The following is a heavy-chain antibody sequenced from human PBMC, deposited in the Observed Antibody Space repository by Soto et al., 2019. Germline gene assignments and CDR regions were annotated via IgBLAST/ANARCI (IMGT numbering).Heavy chain of an antibody. D-gene: IGHD3-22*01. CDR3: ARGVVIPTIDAFDL. CDR2: IYFSGDT. J-gene: IGHJ3*01. CDR1: GGSPSGYY. Sequence: ASETLSLTCNVSGGSPSGYYWSWIRQPAGKGLEWIGRIYFSGDTHYNPSLKSRVTMSIDSSKNQFSLRLTSVTAADTAVYSCARGVVIPTIDAFDLWGQGTLVTVSS. V-gene: IGHV4-4*07.